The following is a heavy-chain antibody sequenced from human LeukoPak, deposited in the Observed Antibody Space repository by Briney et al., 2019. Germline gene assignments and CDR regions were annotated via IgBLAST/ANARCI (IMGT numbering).Heavy chain of an antibody. Sequence: PGGSLRLSCAASGFTFSGYWMSWVRQAPGKGLEWVANIKYDGNEEYYVDSVKGRFTISRDNAKNSLYLQLNSLRVEDTAVYYCKSGGAAPGSFDYWGQGTLVTVSP. D-gene: IGHD1-1*01. V-gene: IGHV3-7*01. CDR1: GFTFSGYW. CDR3: KSGGAAPGSFDY. CDR2: IKYDGNEE. J-gene: IGHJ4*02.